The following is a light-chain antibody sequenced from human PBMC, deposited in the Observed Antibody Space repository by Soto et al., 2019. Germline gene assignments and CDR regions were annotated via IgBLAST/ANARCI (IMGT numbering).Light chain of an antibody. V-gene: IGKV3-20*01. CDR3: QQYENSPNT. J-gene: IGKJ5*01. CDR1: QSITSSF. Sequence: EIVLTQSPGILSLSPGERASLSCGASQSITSSFLAWYQQKPGQAPRLLIYGASSRATGIPDRFSGTGSETDFTLTINRLEPEDFAVYYCQQYENSPNTFGQGTRLEIK. CDR2: GAS.